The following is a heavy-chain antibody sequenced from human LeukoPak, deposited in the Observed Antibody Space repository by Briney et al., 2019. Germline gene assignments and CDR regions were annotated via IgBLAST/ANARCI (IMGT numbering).Heavy chain of an antibody. J-gene: IGHJ4*02. V-gene: IGHV1-2*02. CDR2: INPNSGGT. D-gene: IGHD4-17*01. CDR1: GYTFTGYY. CDR3: ASLGDYGDYSTFDY. Sequence: ASVKVSCKASGYTFTGYYMHWVRQAPGQGLERMGWINPNSGGTNYAQKFQGRVTMTRDTSISTAYMELSRLRSDDTAVYYCASLGDYGDYSTFDYWGQGTLVTVSS.